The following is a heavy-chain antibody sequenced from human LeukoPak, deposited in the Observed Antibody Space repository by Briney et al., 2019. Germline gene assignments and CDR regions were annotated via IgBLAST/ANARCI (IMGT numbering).Heavy chain of an antibody. V-gene: IGHV4-61*02. CDR3: LLRRDGYTHFDY. CDR1: GGSISSDNYY. Sequence: PSQTLSLTCTVSGGSISSDNYYGNWIRQPAGKGLEWMGRIYTSGSTNYNPSLKTRVTISIDTSKNQFSLKLTSVTAADMAVYYCLLRRDGYTHFDYWGQGTLVTVSS. D-gene: IGHD5-24*01. J-gene: IGHJ4*02. CDR2: IYTSGST.